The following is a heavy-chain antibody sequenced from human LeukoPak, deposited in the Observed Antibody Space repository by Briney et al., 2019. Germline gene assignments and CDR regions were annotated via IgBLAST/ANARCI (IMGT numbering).Heavy chain of an antibody. CDR2: IYHSGST. V-gene: IGHV4-30-2*01. D-gene: IGHD3-10*01. CDR1: GGSISSGGYY. J-gene: IGHJ4*02. CDR3: ARDSSPDTVGVN. Sequence: SETLSLTCPVSGGSISSGGYYWSWIRQPPGKGLEWIGYIYHSGSTYYNPSLKSRVTISVDRSKNQFSLKLSSVTAADTAVYYCARDSSPDTVGVNWGQGTLVTVSS.